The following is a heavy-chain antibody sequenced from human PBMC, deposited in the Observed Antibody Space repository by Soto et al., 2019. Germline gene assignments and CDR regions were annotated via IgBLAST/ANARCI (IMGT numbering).Heavy chain of an antibody. CDR3: ARDHMGTDDY. CDR2: VNEDGSDK. J-gene: IGHJ4*02. D-gene: IGHD5-18*01. CDR1: GFTFSNSW. Sequence: EVQLVESGGGLVQPGGSLRLSCAASGFTFSNSWMTWVRQAPGMGLEWVAKVNEDGSDKYYLDSVKGRFTISRDNAKNSVFLQMNSLRAEDTAIYYCARDHMGTDDYRGQGTLVTVSS. V-gene: IGHV3-7*03.